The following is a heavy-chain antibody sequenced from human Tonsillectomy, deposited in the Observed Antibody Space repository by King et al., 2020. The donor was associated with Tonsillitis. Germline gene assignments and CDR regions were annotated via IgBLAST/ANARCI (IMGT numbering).Heavy chain of an antibody. Sequence: VQLVESGGGLVQPGGSLRLSCAVSGFTFSNYAMSWVRQAPGKGLKWVSVISGSGDTTNYADSVKGRFTISRDSSKNTLYLQMNSLRDEDTAVYYCAKVWPYGDYVYDYYGMDVWGQGTTVTVSS. V-gene: IGHV3-23*04. D-gene: IGHD4-17*01. CDR3: AKVWPYGDYVYDYYGMDV. J-gene: IGHJ6*02. CDR1: GFTFSNYA. CDR2: ISGSGDTT.